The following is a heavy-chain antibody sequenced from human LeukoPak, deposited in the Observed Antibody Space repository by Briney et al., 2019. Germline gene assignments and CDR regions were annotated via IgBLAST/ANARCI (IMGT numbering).Heavy chain of an antibody. V-gene: IGHV1-2*02. D-gene: IGHD5-18*01. J-gene: IGHJ5*02. CDR3: ARVDVDTAMVTWFDP. CDR2: INPNSGST. CDR1: GYTFTGYY. Sequence: GASVKVSCKASGYTFTGYYMHWVRQAPGQGLEWMGWINPNSGSTNYAQKFQGRVTMTRDTSISTAYMELSRLRSDDTAVYYCARVDVDTAMVTWFDPWGQGTLVTVSS.